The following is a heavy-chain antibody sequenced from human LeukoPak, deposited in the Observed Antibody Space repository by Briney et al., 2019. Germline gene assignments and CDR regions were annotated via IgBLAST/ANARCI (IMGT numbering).Heavy chain of an antibody. Sequence: PSETLSLTCTVSGGSIISYYWSWIRQPPGKGLEWIGYIYYSGSTNYNPSLKSRVTISVDTSKNQFSLKLSSVTAADTAVYYCARGRIAADGTPFDYWGQGTLVTVSS. CDR1: GGSIISYY. D-gene: IGHD6-13*01. J-gene: IGHJ4*02. CDR2: IYYSGST. CDR3: ARGRIAADGTPFDY. V-gene: IGHV4-59*01.